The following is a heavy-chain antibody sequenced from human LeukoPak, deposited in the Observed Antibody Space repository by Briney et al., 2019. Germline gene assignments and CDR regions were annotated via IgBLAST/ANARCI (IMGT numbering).Heavy chain of an antibody. CDR2: IYSSGST. D-gene: IGHD3-22*01. CDR3: AREYYGSSGYYNDY. Sequence: SETLSLTCSVSGGSIINHNWSWIRQPPGKGLEWIGYIYSSGSTNYNPSLKSRVTISVDRSKNQFSLNLSSVTAADTAVYYCAREYYGSSGYYNDYWGQGGLVTVSS. CDR1: GGSIINHN. V-gene: IGHV4-59*11. J-gene: IGHJ4*02.